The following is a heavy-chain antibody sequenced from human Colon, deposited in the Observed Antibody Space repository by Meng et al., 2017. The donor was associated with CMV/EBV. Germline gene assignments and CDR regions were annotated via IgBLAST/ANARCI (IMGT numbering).Heavy chain of an antibody. D-gene: IGHD2-15*01. V-gene: IGHV4-59*01. CDR2: IFYSGSS. J-gene: IGHJ4*02. Sequence: SETLSLTCTVSGDSFTRYYWSWIRQSPRNGLEWIGYIFYSGSSYYSPSFKSRVMMLVDMSKTQFSLRLTSVTAADTAVYYCARGAGYCSGDGCLKYHLDSWGQGMLVTVSS. CDR3: ARGAGYCSGDGCLKYHLDS. CDR1: GDSFTRYY.